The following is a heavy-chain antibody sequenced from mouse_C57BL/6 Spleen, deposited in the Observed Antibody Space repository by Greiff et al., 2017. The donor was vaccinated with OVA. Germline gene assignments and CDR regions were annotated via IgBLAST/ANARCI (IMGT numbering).Heavy chain of an antibody. CDR2: INPSNGGT. CDR1: GYTFTSYW. CDR3: ARFHSSGLYYFDY. J-gene: IGHJ2*01. V-gene: IGHV1-53*01. Sequence: QVHVKQPGTELVKPGASVKLSCKASGYTFTSYWMHWVKQRPGQGLEWIGNINPSNGGTNYNEKFKSKATLTVDKSSSTAYMQLSSLTSEDSAVYYCARFHSSGLYYFDYWGQGTTLTVSS. D-gene: IGHD3-2*02.